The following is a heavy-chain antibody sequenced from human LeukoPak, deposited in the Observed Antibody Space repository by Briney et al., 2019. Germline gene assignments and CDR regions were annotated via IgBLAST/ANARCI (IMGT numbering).Heavy chain of an antibody. CDR3: SGWEAIDY. CDR1: GGSISSSSYY. J-gene: IGHJ4*02. D-gene: IGHD6-19*01. V-gene: IGHV4-39*01. CDR2: IYYSGST. Sequence: PSETLSLTCTVSGGSISSSSYYWGWIRRPPGKGLEWIGSIYYSGSTYYNPSLKSRVTISVDTSKNQFSLKLSSVTAADTAVYYCSGWEAIDYWGQGTLVTVSS.